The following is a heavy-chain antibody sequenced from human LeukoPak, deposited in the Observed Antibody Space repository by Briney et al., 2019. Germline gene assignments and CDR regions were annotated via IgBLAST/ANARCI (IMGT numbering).Heavy chain of an antibody. D-gene: IGHD1-26*01. Sequence: ASAKVSCKASGYTFTGYYMHWVRQAPGQGLEWMGWINPNSGGTNYAQKFQGRVTMTRDTSISTAYMELSRLRSDDTAVYYCARNTHKRSYEGPWGQGTLVTVSS. CDR3: ARNTHKRSYEGP. J-gene: IGHJ5*02. CDR1: GYTFTGYY. CDR2: INPNSGGT. V-gene: IGHV1-2*02.